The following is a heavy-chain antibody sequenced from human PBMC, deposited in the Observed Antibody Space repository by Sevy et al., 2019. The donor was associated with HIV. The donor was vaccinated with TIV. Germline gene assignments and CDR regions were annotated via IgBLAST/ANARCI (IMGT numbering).Heavy chain of an antibody. J-gene: IGHJ4*02. CDR2: ISRSSSYI. CDR3: ARWDADRRWYFDY. Sequence: GESLKISCAASGFTFSSYSMNWVRQAPGKGLEWVSSISRSSSYIYHADSAKGRFTISRDNAKNSLHLQMNSLRAEDTAVYYCARWDADRRWYFDYWGQGILVTVSS. V-gene: IGHV3-21*01. CDR1: GFTFSSYS. D-gene: IGHD1-26*01.